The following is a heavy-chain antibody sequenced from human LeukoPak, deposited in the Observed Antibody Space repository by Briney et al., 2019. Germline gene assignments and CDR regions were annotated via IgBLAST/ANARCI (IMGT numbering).Heavy chain of an antibody. CDR1: GYTFTSYD. J-gene: IGHJ5*02. CDR3: ARGRKRSSWYWFDP. Sequence: ASVKVSCKVSGYTFTSYDINWVRQATGQWLEWMGWMNPNSGNTGYAQKFQGRVTITRNTSISTAYMELSSLRSEDTAVYYCARGRKRSSWYWFDPWGQGTLVTVSS. CDR2: MNPNSGNT. D-gene: IGHD6-13*01. V-gene: IGHV1-8*01.